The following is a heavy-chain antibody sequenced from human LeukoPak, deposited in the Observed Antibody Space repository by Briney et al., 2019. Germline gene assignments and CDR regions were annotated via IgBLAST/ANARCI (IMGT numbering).Heavy chain of an antibody. CDR1: GLSLTTRGVG. V-gene: IGHV2-5*02. Sequence: SGPTLVNPTQTLTLTCTLSGLSLTTRGVGVGWIRQPPGKALEWLANIYWDDDERCSPYLKNRLTPTQEPSKTQVVLRMTNMDPADTGTYYCAGTTISGLLGDAFDIWGQGTMVSVFS. D-gene: IGHD3-10*01. CDR3: AGTTISGLLGDAFDI. CDR2: IYWDDDE. J-gene: IGHJ3*02.